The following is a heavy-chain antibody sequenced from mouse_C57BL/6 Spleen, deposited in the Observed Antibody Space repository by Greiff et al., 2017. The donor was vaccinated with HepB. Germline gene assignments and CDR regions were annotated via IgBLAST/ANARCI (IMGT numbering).Heavy chain of an antibody. D-gene: IGHD2-5*01. CDR2: IDPENGDT. CDR3: ATRYYSKDY. V-gene: IGHV14-4*01. J-gene: IGHJ2*01. CDR1: GFNIKDDY. Sequence: VHVKQSGAELVRPGASVKLSCTASGFNIKDDYMHWVKQRPEQGLEWIGWIDPENGDTEYASKFQGKATITADTSSNTADLQLSSLASEDTAVYYCATRYYSKDYWGQGTTLTVSS.